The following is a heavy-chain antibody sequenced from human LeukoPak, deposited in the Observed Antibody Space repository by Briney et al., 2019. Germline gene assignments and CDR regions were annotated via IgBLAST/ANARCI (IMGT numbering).Heavy chain of an antibody. Sequence: GGSLRLSCAASGFTFSTFAMTWVRQAPGKGLEWVSAIGGSAITTFDADSVKGRFTISRDNSNNTLYLQMNSLRAEDTAVYYCAKSIGPSTFGGPDDGFDIWGQGTMVTVSS. CDR3: AKSIGPSTFGGPDDGFDI. J-gene: IGHJ3*02. CDR1: GFTFSTFA. CDR2: IGGSAITT. D-gene: IGHD3-16*01. V-gene: IGHV3-23*01.